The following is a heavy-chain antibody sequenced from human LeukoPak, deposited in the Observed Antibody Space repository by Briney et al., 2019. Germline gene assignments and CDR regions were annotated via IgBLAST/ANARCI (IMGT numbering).Heavy chain of an antibody. CDR2: ITPSSGST. J-gene: IGHJ4*02. CDR3: ARDFGNSHHFFDY. D-gene: IGHD3-10*01. CDR1: GYTFTSYH. V-gene: IGHV1-46*01. Sequence: PSVSVSCKASGYTFTSYHMHWVRLAPGPALERLGIITPSSGSTSYAQKFQDRVTMTREMTTTTVYMEVRSLRSEDTAVYYRARDFGNSHHFFDYWGQGTLVTVSS.